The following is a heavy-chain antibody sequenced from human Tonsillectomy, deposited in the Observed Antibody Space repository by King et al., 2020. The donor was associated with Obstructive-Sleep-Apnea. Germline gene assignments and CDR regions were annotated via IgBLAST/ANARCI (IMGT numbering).Heavy chain of an antibody. J-gene: IGHJ3*02. CDR1: GFTFSSYG. Sequence: VQLVESGGGVVQPGRSLRLSCAASGFTFSSYGMHWVRQAPGKGLEWVAVISYDGSNKYYADSVKGRFTISRDNSKNTLYLQMNSLRAEDTAVYYCAKSRDTAMAKGDAFDIWGQGTMVTVSS. CDR3: AKSRDTAMAKGDAFDI. CDR2: ISYDGSNK. D-gene: IGHD5-18*01. V-gene: IGHV3-30*18.